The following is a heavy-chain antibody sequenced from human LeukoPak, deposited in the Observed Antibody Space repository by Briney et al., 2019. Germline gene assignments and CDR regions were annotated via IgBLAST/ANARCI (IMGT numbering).Heavy chain of an antibody. CDR2: INLSGGST. J-gene: IGHJ4*02. CDR1: GYTFTSYH. V-gene: IGHV1-46*01. D-gene: IGHD2-8*01. Sequence: ASVKVSCKASGYTFTSYHMHWVRQAPGQGLEWMGKINLSGGSTTYAQKFQGRVTITRDTSTSTVYMELSSLRSEDTAVYYCARDYVDDIPMIKDYWGQGTLVTVSS. CDR3: ARDYVDDIPMIKDY.